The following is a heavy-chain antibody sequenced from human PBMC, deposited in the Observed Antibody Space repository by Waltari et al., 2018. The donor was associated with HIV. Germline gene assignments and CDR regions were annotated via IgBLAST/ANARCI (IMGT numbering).Heavy chain of an antibody. D-gene: IGHD4-17*01. CDR2: IIPILGIA. CDR1: GGTFSSYT. CDR3: ARGPRTVTTRTNWFDP. V-gene: IGHV1-69*02. Sequence: QVQLVQSGAEGKKPGSPVKVSCKASGGTFSSYTISWVRPAPGQGLEWMGRIIPILGIANYAQKFQGRVTITADKSTSTAYMELSSLRSEDTAVYYCARGPRTVTTRTNWFDPWGQGTLVTVSS. J-gene: IGHJ5*02.